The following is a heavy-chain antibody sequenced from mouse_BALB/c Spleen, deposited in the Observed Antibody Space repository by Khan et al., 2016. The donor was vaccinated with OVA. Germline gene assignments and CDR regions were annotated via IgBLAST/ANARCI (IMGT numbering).Heavy chain of an antibody. CDR3: AAASLFYYSRDY. Sequence: QVQLQQSGAELAKPGASVKMSCKASGYTFTSYWMHWVKQRPGQGLEWIGYINPSTGYTEYNQKFKDKATLTTDKSSSTAYMQLSSLTSEDSAVDYSAAASLFYYSRDYWGQGTAVTV. D-gene: IGHD6-1*01. CDR2: INPSTGYT. CDR1: GYTFTSYW. V-gene: IGHV1-7*01. J-gene: IGHJ4*01.